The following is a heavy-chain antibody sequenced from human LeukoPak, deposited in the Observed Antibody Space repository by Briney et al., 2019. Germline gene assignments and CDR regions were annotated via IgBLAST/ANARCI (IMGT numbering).Heavy chain of an antibody. J-gene: IGHJ4*02. CDR1: GFTFSSYV. Sequence: GGSLRLSCAASGFTFSSYVMSWVRQAPGEGVDWLSSIVSSGGDRYYADSVKGRFTMSRDNSKNTLYLQMSSLRVEDSAVYYCAKRGVWYFDNGGQGTQVTVSS. D-gene: IGHD3-16*01. V-gene: IGHV3-23*01. CDR3: AKRGVWYFDN. CDR2: IVSSGGDR.